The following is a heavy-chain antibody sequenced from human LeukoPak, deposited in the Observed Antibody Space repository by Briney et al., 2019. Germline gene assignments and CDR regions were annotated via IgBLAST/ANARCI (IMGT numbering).Heavy chain of an antibody. D-gene: IGHD1-26*01. CDR2: IYSGGST. CDR3: AKVQYSGSHGPFLDY. J-gene: IGHJ4*02. Sequence: PGGSLRLSCAASGFTVSSNYMSWVRQAPGKGLEWVSVIYSGGSTYYADSVKGRFTISRDNSKNTLYLQMNSLRAEDTAVYYCAKVQYSGSHGPFLDYWGQGTLVTVSS. CDR1: GFTVSSNY. V-gene: IGHV3-53*01.